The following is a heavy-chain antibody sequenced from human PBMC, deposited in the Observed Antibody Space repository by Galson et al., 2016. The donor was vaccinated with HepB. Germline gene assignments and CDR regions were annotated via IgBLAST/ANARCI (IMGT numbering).Heavy chain of an antibody. Sequence: SVKVSCKASGYTFTTSGISWVRQAPGQGLEWMGWISTCSGNTKYAQKFQDGLTLTTDSSTTTAYMELRSLRFDDTALYYCARTDNWNYFDFWGQGTLVTVSS. D-gene: IGHD1-20*01. CDR3: ARTDNWNYFDF. CDR2: ISTCSGNT. V-gene: IGHV1-18*01. CDR1: GYTFTTSG. J-gene: IGHJ4*02.